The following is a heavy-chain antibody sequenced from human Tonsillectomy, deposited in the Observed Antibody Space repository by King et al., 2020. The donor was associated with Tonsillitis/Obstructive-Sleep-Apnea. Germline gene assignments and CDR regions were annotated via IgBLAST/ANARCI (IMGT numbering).Heavy chain of an antibody. J-gene: IGHJ5*01. D-gene: IGHD2-8*01. V-gene: IGHV5-10-1*03. CDR1: GYSFTLYW. CDR3: ARHVGVLHAFDS. CDR2: INPSDSST. Sequence: VQLVESGAELKKPGESLRISCKGSGYSFTLYWISWVRQMPGKGLEWMGRINPSDSSTNYSPSFQGHVTISVDKSIRTAYLQWSSLKGSDTAMYNCARHVGVLHAFDSWGPGSLVTVSS.